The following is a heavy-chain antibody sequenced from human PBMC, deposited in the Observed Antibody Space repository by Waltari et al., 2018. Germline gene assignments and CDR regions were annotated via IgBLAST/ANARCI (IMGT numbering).Heavy chain of an antibody. D-gene: IGHD3-22*01. V-gene: IGHV1-46*01. CDR3: VKDDRYGDSYNWFDP. CDR1: GYTFTSYY. J-gene: IGHJ5*01. CDR2: SNPSGGST. Sequence: QVQLVQSGAEVKKPGASVKVSCKSSGYTFTSYYMHCVRQAPGQGPEWMGISNPSGGSTNYAQKFQGRVRITADKSTSTAYMELSSLRPEDKAVYYCVKDDRYGDSYNWFDPWGQGTLVTVSS.